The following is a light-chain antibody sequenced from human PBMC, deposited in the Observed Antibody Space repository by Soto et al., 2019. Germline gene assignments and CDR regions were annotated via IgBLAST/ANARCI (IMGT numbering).Light chain of an antibody. CDR1: QTISTW. J-gene: IGKJ2*02. V-gene: IGKV1-5*01. Sequence: DIQVTQSPPTLSASVGDRVTITCRASQTISTWMAWYQQKPGKAPKLLVYDASTLQSGVASRFSGSGSGTGFTLIISGLQPDDSATYYCQQYNSYPCTFGQGTKVDIK. CDR3: QQYNSYPCT. CDR2: DAS.